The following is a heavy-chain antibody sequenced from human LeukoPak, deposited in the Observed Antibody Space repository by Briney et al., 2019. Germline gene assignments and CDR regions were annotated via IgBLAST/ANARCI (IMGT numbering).Heavy chain of an antibody. CDR2: ITTTGNS. J-gene: IGHJ4*02. CDR1: GFTFSSYA. V-gene: IGHV3-23*01. Sequence: GGSLRLSCAASGFTFSSYAMSWVRQAPGRGLEWVSGITTTGNSYYADSVKGRFTISRDNSKNTLYLQMNSLRAEDTAVYYCASRRYCTSTTCPYYFDYWGQGTLVTVSS. CDR3: ASRRYCTSTTCPYYFDY. D-gene: IGHD2-2*01.